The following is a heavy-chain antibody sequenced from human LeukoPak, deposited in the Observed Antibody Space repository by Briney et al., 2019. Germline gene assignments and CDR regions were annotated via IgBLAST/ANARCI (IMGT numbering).Heavy chain of an antibody. CDR2: ISGSGVMT. CDR1: GFTFSDYA. CDR3: AKDPYSSGPYNWFDP. Sequence: GGSLRLSCAASGFTFSDYAMTWVRQAPGKGLEWVATISGSGVMTYYADSVKGLFTISRDNSKNTLYLQMNRLRAEDTAVYYCAKDPYSSGPYNWFDPWGQGTLVTVSS. D-gene: IGHD6-19*01. V-gene: IGHV3-23*01. J-gene: IGHJ5*02.